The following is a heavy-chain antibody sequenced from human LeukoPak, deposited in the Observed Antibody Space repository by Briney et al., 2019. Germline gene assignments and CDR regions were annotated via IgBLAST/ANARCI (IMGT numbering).Heavy chain of an antibody. D-gene: IGHD3-9*01. V-gene: IGHV4-59*01. CDR1: GGSITSYY. Sequence: SETLSLTCTVSGGSITSYYWSWIRQSPGKGLEWIGYTYHSGSTNYNPSLKSRVTISVDTSRTHFSLKLRSVTAADTAVYYCARVSDILPDSYPFYFDYWGQGILVTVSS. CDR3: ARVSDILPDSYPFYFDY. CDR2: TYHSGST. J-gene: IGHJ4*02.